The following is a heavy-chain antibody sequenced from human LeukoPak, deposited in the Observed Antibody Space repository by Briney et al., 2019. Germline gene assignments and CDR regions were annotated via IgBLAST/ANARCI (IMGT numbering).Heavy chain of an antibody. CDR3: ARDSSGYRSGYYVYAFDI. J-gene: IGHJ3*02. D-gene: IGHD6-19*01. CDR2: VNWNGGST. V-gene: IGHV3-20*04. CDR1: GFTFDDYG. Sequence: GALRLSCAASGFTFDDYGMTWVRQAPGKGLEWVSGVNWNGGSTGYADSVKGRFTISRDNAKNSLYLQMNGLRAEDTALYYCARDSSGYRSGYYVYAFDIWGQGTMVTVSS.